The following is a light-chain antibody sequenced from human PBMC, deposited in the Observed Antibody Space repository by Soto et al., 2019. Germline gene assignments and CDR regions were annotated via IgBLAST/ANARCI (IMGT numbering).Light chain of an antibody. CDR1: QSISSN. J-gene: IGKJ1*01. V-gene: IGKV3-15*01. CDR2: GAS. Sequence: EIVMAQSPATLSVSTGERATFSCRTSQSISSNLAWYQQKPGQAPRLLIYGASTRATGVPARFSGSGSGTEFTLTISSLQSDYFATYYCQHYNSYSEAFGQGTKVDI. CDR3: QHYNSYSEA.